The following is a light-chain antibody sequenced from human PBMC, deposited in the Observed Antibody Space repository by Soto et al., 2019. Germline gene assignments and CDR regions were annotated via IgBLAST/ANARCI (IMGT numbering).Light chain of an antibody. V-gene: IGLV1-40*01. CDR2: GNS. J-gene: IGLJ1*01. CDR3: QSYDSTFYV. CDR1: SSNIGAGYD. Sequence: QSVLTQPPSVSGAPGQRVTISCTGSSSNIGAGYDVHWYQQLPGTAPKLLIYGNSNRPSGVPDRFSGYKSGTSASLAITGLQAEDEADYYCQSYDSTFYVFGTGTKVTVL.